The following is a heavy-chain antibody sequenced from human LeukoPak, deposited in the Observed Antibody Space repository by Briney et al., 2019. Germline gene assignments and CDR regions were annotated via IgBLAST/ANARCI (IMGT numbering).Heavy chain of an antibody. Sequence: ASVKVSCKASGYTFTSYAMNWVRQVPGQGLEWMGWINTNTGNPTYAQGFTGRFVFSLDTSVSTAYLQISSLKAEDTAVYYCAREGIAAAGTWGDYWGQGTLVTVSS. CDR3: AREGIAAAGTWGDY. V-gene: IGHV7-4-1*02. D-gene: IGHD6-13*01. CDR2: INTNTGNP. CDR1: GYTFTSYA. J-gene: IGHJ4*02.